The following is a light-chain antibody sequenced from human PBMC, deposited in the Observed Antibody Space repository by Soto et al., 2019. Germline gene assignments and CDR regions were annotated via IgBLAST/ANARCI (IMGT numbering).Light chain of an antibody. CDR1: QSVSSSY. V-gene: IGKV3-20*01. CDR2: GAS. CDR3: QQYGSSPLYT. J-gene: IGKJ2*01. Sequence: EIVLTQSPGTLSLSPGERATLSCRASQSVSSSYLAWYQQKPGQAPRLLIYGASSRATGIPDRFSGSGPGTDFTLTISRLEPEDFAVYYCQQYGSSPLYTFGQGTKLDIK.